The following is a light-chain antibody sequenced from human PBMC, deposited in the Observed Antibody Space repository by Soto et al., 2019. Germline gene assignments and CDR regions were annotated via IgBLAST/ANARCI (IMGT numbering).Light chain of an antibody. J-gene: IGLJ1*01. CDR3: SSFSSSSTPYV. Sequence: QSVLTQPASVSGSPGQSITISCTGTSTDVGGYKYVSWYQQHPGTAPKLMIFEVNGRPSGVSDRFSGSKSGNTASPTISGLQPEDEADYYCSSFSSSSTPYVFGTGTKLTVL. CDR2: EVN. V-gene: IGLV2-14*01. CDR1: STDVGGYKY.